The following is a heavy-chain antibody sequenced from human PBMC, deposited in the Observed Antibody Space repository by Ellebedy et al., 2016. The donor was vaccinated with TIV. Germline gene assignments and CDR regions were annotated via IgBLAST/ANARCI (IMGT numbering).Heavy chain of an antibody. CDR3: ARSYGARTSGP. CDR1: GFTFSSNW. D-gene: IGHD3-16*01. V-gene: IGHV3-48*04. Sequence: GESLKISCAASGFTFSSNWMNWVRQAPGKGLEWVSYISGSASVTAYADSVKGRFTISRDNARTSLYLQMNSLRVDDTAMYYCARSYGARTSGPWGQGTLVTVSS. J-gene: IGHJ5*02. CDR2: ISGSASVT.